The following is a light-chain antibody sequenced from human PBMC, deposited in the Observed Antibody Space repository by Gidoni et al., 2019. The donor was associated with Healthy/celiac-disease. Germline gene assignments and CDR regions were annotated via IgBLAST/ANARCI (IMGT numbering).Light chain of an antibody. CDR2: GAS. CDR3: QQYNNWPIT. J-gene: IGKJ5*01. CDR1: QSVSSN. V-gene: IGKV3-15*01. Sequence: IVMTQSPATLSVSPGERATLSCRVSQSVSSNLAWYQQKPGQAPRLLIYGASTRATGIPARFSGSGSGTEFTLTISSLQSEDFAVYYCQQYNNWPITFGQGTRLEIK.